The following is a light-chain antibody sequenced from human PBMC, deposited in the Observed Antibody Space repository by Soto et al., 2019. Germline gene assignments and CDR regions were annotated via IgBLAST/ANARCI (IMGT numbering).Light chain of an antibody. CDR1: QGIGSW. V-gene: IGKV1-12*01. J-gene: IGKJ4*01. Sequence: DIQMTQSPSSVSATLGDRVTITCRASQGIGSWLAWYQQKPGKAPNLLIYDASKLDSGVPSRFSGSGSGTDFSLTISSLQAEDFGTYYCQQANSFPHTFGGGTKVEI. CDR2: DAS. CDR3: QQANSFPHT.